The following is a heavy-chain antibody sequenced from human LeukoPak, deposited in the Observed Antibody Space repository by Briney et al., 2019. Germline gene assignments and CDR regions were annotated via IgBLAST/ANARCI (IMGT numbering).Heavy chain of an antibody. D-gene: IGHD6-13*01. CDR2: IYPGDSDT. J-gene: IGHJ5*02. Sequence: GESLQISCQGSGYSFTSYWIGWVRQMPGKGLEWMGIIYPGDSDTRYSPSFQGQVTISADKSISTAYLQWSSLKASDTAMYYCARSSPSPLYSSSWYNWFDPWGQGTLVTVSS. CDR1: GYSFTSYW. CDR3: ARSSPSPLYSSSWYNWFDP. V-gene: IGHV5-51*01.